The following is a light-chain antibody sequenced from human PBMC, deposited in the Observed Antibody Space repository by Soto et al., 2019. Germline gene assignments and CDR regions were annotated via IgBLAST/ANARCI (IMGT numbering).Light chain of an antibody. CDR2: SAS. V-gene: IGKV1-39*01. Sequence: DIQMTQSPASLSASVGDKVTITCRASQSISTYLNWHQQIPGRAPKVLIYSASTLQSGVPSRFSGSGSGTHFTLTNNSLQPEDFATYYCQQTFSPVSTFGGGTKGE. J-gene: IGKJ4*01. CDR1: QSISTY. CDR3: QQTFSPVST.